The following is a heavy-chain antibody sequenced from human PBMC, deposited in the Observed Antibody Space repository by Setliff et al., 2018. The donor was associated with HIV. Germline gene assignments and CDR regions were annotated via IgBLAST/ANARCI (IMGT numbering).Heavy chain of an antibody. CDR3: ASSNYRFVYVDY. V-gene: IGHV4-59*01. Sequence: SETLSLTCTVSGGSISSYYWSWIRQPPGKGLEWIGYIYYSGSTNYNPSLKSRVTISVDTSKNQFSLKLSSVTAADTAVYYCASSNYRFVYVDYWGQGTLVTVSS. J-gene: IGHJ4*02. D-gene: IGHD1-7*01. CDR2: IYYSGST. CDR1: GGSISSYY.